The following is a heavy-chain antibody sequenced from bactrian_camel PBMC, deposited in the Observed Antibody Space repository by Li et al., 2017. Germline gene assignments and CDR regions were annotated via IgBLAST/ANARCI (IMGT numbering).Heavy chain of an antibody. V-gene: IGHV3S63*01. J-gene: IGHJ4*01. Sequence: VQLVESGGGSAQAGGSLRLSCKLSESHNVDYCMGWFRQVPGKEREEVAQIYTGDGHTYYHDSVKGRFTISLENTRKTLYLQMDRLKPEDTAMYHCAASGGQLGRWCYEFPVNWVSWLYNWGQGTQVTVS. CDR1: ESHNVDYC. D-gene: IGHD3*01. CDR3: AASGGQLGRWCYEFPVNWVSWLYN. CDR2: IYTGDGHT.